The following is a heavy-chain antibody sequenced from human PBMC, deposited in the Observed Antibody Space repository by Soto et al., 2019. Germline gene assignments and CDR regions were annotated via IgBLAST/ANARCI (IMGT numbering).Heavy chain of an antibody. CDR3: AKDFDSDETSHGPNDY. V-gene: IGHV3-23*01. Sequence: EVHLLESGGGLVKPGESLRLSCVASGFSFSSYGMSWVRQAPGKGLEWASIISGSGDAKYYADSVKGRFTISRDNSKNTMYLQMDSLRAEDTAVYYCAKDFDSDETSHGPNDYWGQGTLVTVSS. CDR2: ISGSGDAK. J-gene: IGHJ4*02. D-gene: IGHD3-22*01. CDR1: GFSFSSYG.